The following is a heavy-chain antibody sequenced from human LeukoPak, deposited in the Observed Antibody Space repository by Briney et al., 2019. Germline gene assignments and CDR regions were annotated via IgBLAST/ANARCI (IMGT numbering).Heavy chain of an antibody. J-gene: IGHJ3*02. Sequence: GGSLRLSCAASGFTFSSYGMHWVRQAPGKGLEWVAVISYDGSNKYYADSVKGRFTISRDNSKNTLYLQMNSLRAEDTAVYYCASGTYGTWIQRHDAFDIRGQGTMVTVSS. CDR1: GFTFSSYG. CDR3: ASGTYGTWIQRHDAFDI. D-gene: IGHD5-18*01. V-gene: IGHV3-30*03. CDR2: ISYDGSNK.